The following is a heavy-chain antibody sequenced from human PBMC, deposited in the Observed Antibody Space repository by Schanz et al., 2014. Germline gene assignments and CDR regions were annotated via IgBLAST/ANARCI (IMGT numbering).Heavy chain of an antibody. CDR1: GYTFTTYA. V-gene: IGHV1-18*01. J-gene: IGHJ4*02. Sequence: QVQLVQSGAEVKKPGASVRVSCKASGYTFTTYAMSWVRQAPGQGLEWVGWISVYTGNTKYGQKVQGRVTMPADTSTNTAYMELRSLRSDDTAGYYCARDAADFYDILTEEDYWGQGTLVTVSS. D-gene: IGHD3-9*01. CDR3: ARDAADFYDILTEEDY. CDR2: ISVYTGNT.